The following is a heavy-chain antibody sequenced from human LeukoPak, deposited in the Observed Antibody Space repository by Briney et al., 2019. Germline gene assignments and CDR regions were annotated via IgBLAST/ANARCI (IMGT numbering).Heavy chain of an antibody. Sequence: GGSLRLSCAASGFTFSSYAMSWVRQAPGKGLEWVSDISGSGGSTYYADSVKGRFTISRDNSKNTLYLQMTTLRAEDTALHYCAKGGIAAGAVPHWGQGTLVTVSS. D-gene: IGHD6-13*01. J-gene: IGHJ1*01. CDR2: ISGSGGST. CDR1: GFTFSSYA. CDR3: AKGGIAAGAVPH. V-gene: IGHV3-23*01.